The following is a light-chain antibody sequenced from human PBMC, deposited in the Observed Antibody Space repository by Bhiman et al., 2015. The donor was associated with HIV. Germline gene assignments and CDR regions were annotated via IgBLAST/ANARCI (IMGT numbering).Light chain of an antibody. V-gene: IGLV1-51*01. CDR1: TSNIGSNY. CDR2: DND. Sequence: QSVLTQPPSVSAPPGQKVTISCSGTTSNIGSNYVAWYQQLPGTAPKLLIYDNDKRPSGIPDRISASKSGTSATLDITRLQTGDEADYYCATWDSNLRAVLFGGGTKLTVL. J-gene: IGLJ2*01. CDR3: ATWDSNLRAVL.